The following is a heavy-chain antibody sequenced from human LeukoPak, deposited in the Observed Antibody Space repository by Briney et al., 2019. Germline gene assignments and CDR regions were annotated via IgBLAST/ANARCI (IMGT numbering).Heavy chain of an antibody. CDR2: SGTVGDT. CDR1: GFTSSAYD. J-gene: IGHJ4*02. D-gene: IGHD2-2*01. CDR3: VRAAMPYIINGRRFDY. V-gene: IGHV3-13*04. Sequence: PGESLRLSCAASGFTSSAYDMHWVRQITGGGLEWVSTSGTVGDTFYSDSVKGRFTISRENAKNSVHLQMNSLRVEDSANYFCVRAAMPYIINGRRFDYWGQGTLVTVSS.